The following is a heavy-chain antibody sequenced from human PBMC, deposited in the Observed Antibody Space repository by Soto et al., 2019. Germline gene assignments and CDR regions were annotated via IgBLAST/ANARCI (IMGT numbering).Heavy chain of an antibody. J-gene: IGHJ4*02. CDR2: IYYSGST. Sequence: QVQLQESGPGLVKPSQTLSLTCTVSGGSISSGGYYWSWIRQHPGKGLEWIGYIYYSGSTYYNPSLKRRVNISVATSKNQFSLKLSSVTAADTAVDYCASWPQLEPRFDFWGQGTLVTVSS. CDR1: GGSISSGGYY. CDR3: ASWPQLEPRFDF. V-gene: IGHV4-31*03. D-gene: IGHD1-1*01.